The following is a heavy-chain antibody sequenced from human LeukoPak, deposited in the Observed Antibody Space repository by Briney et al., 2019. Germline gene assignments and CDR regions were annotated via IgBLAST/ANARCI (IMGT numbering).Heavy chain of an antibody. Sequence: SETLSLTCTVSGGSISSYYWSWIRQPAGKGLEWIGRIYTSGSTNYNPSLKSRVTMSVDTSKNQFSLKLSSVTAADTAVYYCAREGLSGLGVVYYFDYWGQGTLVTVSS. J-gene: IGHJ4*02. CDR1: GGSISSYY. V-gene: IGHV4-4*07. CDR2: IYTSGST. CDR3: AREGLSGLGVVYYFDY. D-gene: IGHD3-16*01.